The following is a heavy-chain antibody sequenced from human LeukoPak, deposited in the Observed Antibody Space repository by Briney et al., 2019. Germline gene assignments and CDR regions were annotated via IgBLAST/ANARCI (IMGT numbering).Heavy chain of an antibody. V-gene: IGHV3-23*01. CDR2: INWNGGSR. CDR1: GFPFSTFG. Sequence: PGGSLRLSCTASGFPFSTFGMNWVRQAPGKGLEWVSGINWNGGSRGYADSVKGRFTISRDNSKNTLYLQMNSLRAEDTAVYYCAKAGYSSSRYALLNYFDYWGQGTLVTVSS. D-gene: IGHD6-13*01. J-gene: IGHJ4*02. CDR3: AKAGYSSSRYALLNYFDY.